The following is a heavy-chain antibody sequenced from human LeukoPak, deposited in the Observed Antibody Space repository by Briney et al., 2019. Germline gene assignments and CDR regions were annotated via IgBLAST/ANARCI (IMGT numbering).Heavy chain of an antibody. D-gene: IGHD3-3*01. CDR1: GFTFSSYG. CDR2: IRYDGSNK. J-gene: IGHJ4*02. CDR3: AKEEYYDFWSGYLVH. V-gene: IGHV3-30*02. Sequence: GGSLRLSCAASGFTFSSYGMHWVRQAPGKGLEWVAFIRYDGSNKYYADSVKGRFTISRDNSKNTLYLQMNSLRAEDTAVYYCAKEEYYDFWSGYLVHWGQGTLVTVSS.